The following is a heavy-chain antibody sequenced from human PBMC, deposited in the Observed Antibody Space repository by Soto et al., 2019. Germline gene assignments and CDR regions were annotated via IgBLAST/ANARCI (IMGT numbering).Heavy chain of an antibody. CDR3: VRARGSGNLPRFGY. J-gene: IGHJ4*02. CDR2: ITYSGSS. D-gene: IGHD3-10*01. Sequence: SETLSLTCTVSGGSVSSGTYYWNWIRQPPGKGLEWIGYITYSGSSNYNPSLRSRVTMSLSTSKNQLSLKLNSVTAADTAVYYCVRARGSGNLPRFGYWAQGTLVTVSS. CDR1: GGSVSSGTYY. V-gene: IGHV4-61*01.